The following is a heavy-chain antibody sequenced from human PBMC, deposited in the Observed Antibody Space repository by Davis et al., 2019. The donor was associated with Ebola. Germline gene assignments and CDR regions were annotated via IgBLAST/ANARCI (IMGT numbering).Heavy chain of an antibody. CDR3: ARDPPNAMPLYYMDV. V-gene: IGHV3-11*04. CDR1: GFTLSDYH. D-gene: IGHD2-2*01. J-gene: IGHJ6*03. CDR2: MSTTGSTI. Sequence: GESLKISCAASGFTLSDYHMSWIRQSPGKGLEWVSYMSTTGSTIYYADSVKGRFIISRDNAKNSLYLQMNSLRVEDTAVYFCARDPPNAMPLYYMDVWGKGTTVTVSS.